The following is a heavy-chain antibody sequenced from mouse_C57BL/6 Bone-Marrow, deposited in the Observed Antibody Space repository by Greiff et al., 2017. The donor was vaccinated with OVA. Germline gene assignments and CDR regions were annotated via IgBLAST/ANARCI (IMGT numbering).Heavy chain of an antibody. Sequence: VQLQQSGAELVRPGTSVKMSCKASGYTFTNYWIGWAKQRPGHGLEWIGDIYPGGGYTNYNEKFKGKATMTADKSSSTAYMQFSSLTSEDSAIYYWARCFYDGYYGWYFDVWGTGTTVTVSS. J-gene: IGHJ1*03. D-gene: IGHD2-3*01. CDR3: ARCFYDGYYGWYFDV. CDR1: GYTFTNYW. V-gene: IGHV1-63*01. CDR2: IYPGGGYT.